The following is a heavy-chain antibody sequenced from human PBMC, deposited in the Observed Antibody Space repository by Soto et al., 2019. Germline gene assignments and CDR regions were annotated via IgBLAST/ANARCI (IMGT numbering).Heavy chain of an antibody. D-gene: IGHD4-17*01. V-gene: IGHV1-2*04. J-gene: IGHJ4*02. CDR2: INPNSGGT. Sequence: ASVKVSCKASGYTFTGYYMHWVRQAPGQGLEWMGWINPNSGGTNYAQKFQGWVTMTRDTSISTAYMELSRLKSDDTAVYYCARGPSHGGFDYWGQAPLVTVSS. CDR1: GYTFTGYY. CDR3: ARGPSHGGFDY.